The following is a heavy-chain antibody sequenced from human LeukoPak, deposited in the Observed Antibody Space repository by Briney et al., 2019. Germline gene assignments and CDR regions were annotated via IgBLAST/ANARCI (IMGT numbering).Heavy chain of an antibody. V-gene: IGHV1-2*02. CDR2: IKPNSGGT. Sequence: ASVKVSCKASGYTFAGHSMYWVRQAPGQGLEWMGWIKPNSGGTNYAQKFQGRVTMTRDTSISTAYMELSRLRSDDTAVYYCARGPHGRIYDILTGFDYWGQGTLVTVSS. CDR3: ARGPHGRIYDILTGFDY. D-gene: IGHD3-9*01. J-gene: IGHJ4*02. CDR1: GYTFAGHS.